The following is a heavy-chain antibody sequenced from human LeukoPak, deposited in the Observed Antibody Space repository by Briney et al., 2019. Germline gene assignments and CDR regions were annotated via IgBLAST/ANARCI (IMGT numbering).Heavy chain of an antibody. J-gene: IGHJ6*02. CDR1: GGSISSYY. D-gene: IGHD5-12*01. CDR2: ISYDGSNK. Sequence: LSLTCTVSGGSISSYYWSWVRQAPGKGLEWVAVISYDGSNKYYADSVKGRFTISRDNSKNTLYLQMNSLRAEDTAVHYCARSQGSGYLNRYYYYGMDVWGQGTTVTVSS. CDR3: ARSQGSGYLNRYYYYGMDV. V-gene: IGHV3-30*03.